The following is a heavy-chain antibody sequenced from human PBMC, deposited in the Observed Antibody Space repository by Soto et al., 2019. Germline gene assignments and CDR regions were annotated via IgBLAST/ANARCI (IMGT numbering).Heavy chain of an antibody. J-gene: IGHJ4*02. V-gene: IGHV3-30-3*01. Sequence: GGSLRLSCAASGFTFSSYAMHWVRQAPGKGLEWVAVISYDGSNKYYADSVKGRFTISRDNSKNTLYLQMNSLRAEDTAVYYCGRDLIDYYDSSGCLDYWGKGTLVTLSS. CDR2: ISYDGSNK. CDR3: GRDLIDYYDSSGCLDY. CDR1: GFTFSSYA. D-gene: IGHD3-22*01.